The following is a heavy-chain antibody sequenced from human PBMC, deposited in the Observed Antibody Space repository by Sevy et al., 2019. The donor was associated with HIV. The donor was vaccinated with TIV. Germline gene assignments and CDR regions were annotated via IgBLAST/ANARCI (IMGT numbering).Heavy chain of an antibody. V-gene: IGHV3-23*01. CDR3: AKDGYKPSVGDENYYYYYMDV. J-gene: IGHJ6*03. D-gene: IGHD1-20*01. CDR1: GFTFSSYA. Sequence: GGSLRLSCAASGFTFSSYAMSWVRQAPGKGLEWVSALSGSGGSTYYADSVKGRFTISRDNSKNKLYLQMNSLRAEDTAVYYCAKDGYKPSVGDENYYYYYMDVWGKGTTVTVSS. CDR2: LSGSGGST.